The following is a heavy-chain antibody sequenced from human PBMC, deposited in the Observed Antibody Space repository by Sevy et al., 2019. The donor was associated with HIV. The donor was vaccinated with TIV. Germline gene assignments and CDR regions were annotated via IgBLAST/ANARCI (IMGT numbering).Heavy chain of an antibody. V-gene: IGHV3-7*01. J-gene: IGHJ4*02. D-gene: IGHD3-16*01. Sequence: GGSLRLSCAASGFTFDTYWMQWVRQAPGKGLEWVANIRQDGGEIYYSDSVKGRFTISRDNAKESLFLQMTNLKVEDSGIYYCVRRFFDVWGQGVLVTVSS. CDR3: VRRFFDV. CDR1: GFTFDTYW. CDR2: IRQDGGEI.